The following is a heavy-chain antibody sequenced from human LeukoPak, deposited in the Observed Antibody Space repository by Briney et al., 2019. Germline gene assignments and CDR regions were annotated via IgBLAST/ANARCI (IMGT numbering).Heavy chain of an antibody. Sequence: GASVKVSCKASGYTFTGYYMHWVRQAPGQGLEFMGWIHPSTGHPSYAQGFSGRFVFSLDTSVTTTYLQISDLKADDTAVYFCARALDSLGGLSLPDYWGQGTLVTISS. CDR3: ARALDSLGGLSLPDY. D-gene: IGHD3-16*02. J-gene: IGHJ4*02. CDR1: GYTFTGYY. CDR2: IHPSTGHP. V-gene: IGHV7-4-1*02.